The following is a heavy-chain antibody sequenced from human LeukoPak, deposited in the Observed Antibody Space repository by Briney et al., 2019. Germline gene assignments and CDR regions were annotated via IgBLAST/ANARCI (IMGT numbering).Heavy chain of an antibody. V-gene: IGHV1-69*06. CDR3: ARGQWLRPYYSYGMDV. CDR1: GGTFSSYA. Sequence: GASVKVSCKASGGTFSSYAISWVRQAPGQGLEWMGGIIPIFGTANYAQKFQGRVTITADKSTSTAYMELSSLRSEDTAVYYCARGQWLRPYYSYGMDVWGKGTTVTVSS. J-gene: IGHJ6*04. CDR2: IIPIFGTA. D-gene: IGHD5-12*01.